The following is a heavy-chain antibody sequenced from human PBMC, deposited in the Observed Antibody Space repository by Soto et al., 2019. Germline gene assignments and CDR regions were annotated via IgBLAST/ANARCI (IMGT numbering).Heavy chain of an antibody. D-gene: IGHD6-6*01. CDR3: ARGLSIAARPSHPGYYYGMDV. CDR1: GGTFSSYA. V-gene: IGHV1-69*12. CDR2: IIPIFGTA. Sequence: QVQLVQSGTEVKKPGSSVKVSCKASGGTFSSYAISWVRQAPGQGLEWMGGIIPIFGTANYAEKFQGRGTITADESTSXAXMEXSSLRSEDTAVYYCARGLSIAARPSHPGYYYGMDVWGQGTTVTVSS. J-gene: IGHJ6*02.